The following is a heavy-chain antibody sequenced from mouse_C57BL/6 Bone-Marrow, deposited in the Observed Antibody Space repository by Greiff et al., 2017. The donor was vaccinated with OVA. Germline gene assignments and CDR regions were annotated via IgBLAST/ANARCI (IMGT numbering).Heavy chain of an antibody. D-gene: IGHD1-1*01. V-gene: IGHV2-9-1*01. CDR1: GFSLTSYA. Sequence: VQLVESGPGLVAPSQSLSITCTASGFSLTSYAISWVRQPPGKGLEWLGVIWPGGGTNYNSALKSRLSISKDNSKSQVFLKMNSLQTDDTARYYCASPYYYGSSPLYFAYWGQGTLVTVSA. CDR3: ASPYYYGSSPLYFAY. CDR2: IWPGGGT. J-gene: IGHJ3*01.